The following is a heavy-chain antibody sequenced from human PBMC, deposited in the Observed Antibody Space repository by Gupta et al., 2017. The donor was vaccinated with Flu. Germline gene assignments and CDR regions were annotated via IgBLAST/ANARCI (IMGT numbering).Heavy chain of an antibody. V-gene: IGHV3-21*01. D-gene: IGHD6-13*01. J-gene: IGHJ4*02. CDR2: ISSSSSYI. Sequence: APGKGLEWVSSISSSSSYIYYADSVKGRFTISRDNAKNSLYLQMNSLRAEDTAVYYCARDPSRQLVMQNFDYWGQGTLVTVSS. CDR3: ARDPSRQLVMQNFDY.